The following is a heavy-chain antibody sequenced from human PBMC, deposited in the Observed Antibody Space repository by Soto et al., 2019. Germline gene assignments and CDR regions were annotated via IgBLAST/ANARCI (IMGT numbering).Heavy chain of an antibody. J-gene: IGHJ4*02. CDR2: INSDGSST. CDR1: GFTFTNYW. D-gene: IGHD3-16*01. CDR3: TRDESGVGVYY. V-gene: IGHV3-74*01. Sequence: EVQLVESGGGLVQPGGSLRLSCAASGFTFTNYWMHWVRQAPGKGLVWVSRINSDGSSTRYADSVKGRLTISRDNAKNTLYLQMNSLRAEDTAVYYCTRDESGVGVYYWGQGTLVTVSS.